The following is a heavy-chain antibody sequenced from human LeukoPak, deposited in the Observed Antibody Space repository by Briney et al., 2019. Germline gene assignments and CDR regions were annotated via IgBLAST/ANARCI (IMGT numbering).Heavy chain of an antibody. CDR1: GYTFTSYY. CDR3: ARAGRDYYGSGSYYNYGMDV. J-gene: IGHJ6*02. D-gene: IGHD3-10*01. CDR2: INPSGGST. V-gene: IGHV1-46*01. Sequence: ASVKVSCKASGYTFTSYYMHWVRQAPGQGLEWMGIINPSGGSTSYAQKFQGRVTMTRDTSTSTVYMELSSLRSEDTAVYYCARAGRDYYGSGSYYNYGMDVWGQGTTVTVSS.